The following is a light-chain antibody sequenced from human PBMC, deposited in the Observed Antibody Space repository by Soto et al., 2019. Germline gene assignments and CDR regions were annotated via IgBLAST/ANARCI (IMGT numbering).Light chain of an antibody. CDR2: TTY. J-gene: IGKJ1*01. Sequence: DIQMTQSPSSLSASVGDRVTIPCRASQSVSIYLNWYQQKPGKAPKLLIYTTYSLQSEGPSRFSGSGSGTHFPLIISSLQPEDFAAYCCQQSYTTPPAFGQGPKVEVK. V-gene: IGKV1-39*01. CDR3: QQSYTTPPA. CDR1: QSVSIY.